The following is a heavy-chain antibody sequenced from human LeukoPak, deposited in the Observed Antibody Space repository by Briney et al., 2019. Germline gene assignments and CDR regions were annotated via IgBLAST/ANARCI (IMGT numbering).Heavy chain of an antibody. CDR2: IYTTGAT. D-gene: IGHD2-2*02. Sequence: SETLSLTCTVSSGSISSYYWGWVRQPPGKGPEWIGRIYTTGATHYNPSLKSRVTMSIDTSTNQFSLNLRSVTAADTAVYYCGRQGYTASHYFLDYWSQGTLVAVS. J-gene: IGHJ4*02. CDR3: GRQGYTASHYFLDY. CDR1: SGSISSYY. V-gene: IGHV4-4*07.